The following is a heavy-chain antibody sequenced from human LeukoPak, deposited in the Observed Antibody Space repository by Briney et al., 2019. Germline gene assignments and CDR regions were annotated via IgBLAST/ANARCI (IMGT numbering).Heavy chain of an antibody. CDR3: AVGYCSGGSCYSADAFDI. D-gene: IGHD2-15*01. V-gene: IGHV5-51*01. CDR1: GYSFTSYW. CDR2: TYPGDSDT. J-gene: IGHJ3*02. Sequence: GESLKISCKGSGYSFTSYWIGWVRQMPGKGLEWMGITYPGDSDTRYSPSFQGQVTISADKSISTAYLQWSSLKASDTAMYYCAVGYCSGGSCYSADAFDIWGQGTMVTVSS.